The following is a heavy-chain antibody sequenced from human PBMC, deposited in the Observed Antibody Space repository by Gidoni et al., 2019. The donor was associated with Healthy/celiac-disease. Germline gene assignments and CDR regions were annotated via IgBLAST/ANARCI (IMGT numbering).Heavy chain of an antibody. V-gene: IGHV3-30-3*01. CDR2: IAYDGCIK. CDR3: ARTYYYDSSGYSYYYYGMDV. Sequence: QVQMVASGGGVVQPGRSLRRSCAASGCTFSSYAMNWVRQAPGKGRGWVAVIAYDGCIKYYADSVKGRFTSSRDNSKNTLYLQMNSLRAEDTAVYYGARTYYYDSSGYSYYYYGMDVWGHGTTVTVSS. J-gene: IGHJ6*02. CDR1: GCTFSSYA. D-gene: IGHD3-22*01.